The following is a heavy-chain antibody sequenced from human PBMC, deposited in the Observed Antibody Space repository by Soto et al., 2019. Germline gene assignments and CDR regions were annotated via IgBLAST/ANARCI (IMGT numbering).Heavy chain of an antibody. Sequence: QVQLVESGGGLVKPGGSLRLSCAASGFTLSEYYMSWIRQAPGKGLEWVAYISSSGVTKYYAESVRGRFTISRDNAKNSLHLQMNSLRAEDAAMYYCALGSHILTGYSKAFDSWGQGTLVTVSS. V-gene: IGHV3-11*01. CDR2: ISSSGVTK. CDR3: ALGSHILTGYSKAFDS. D-gene: IGHD3-9*01. CDR1: GFTLSEYY. J-gene: IGHJ4*02.